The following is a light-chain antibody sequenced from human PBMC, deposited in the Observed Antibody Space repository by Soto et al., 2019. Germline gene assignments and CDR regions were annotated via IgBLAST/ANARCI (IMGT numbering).Light chain of an antibody. CDR2: DAS. V-gene: IGKV3-11*01. Sequence: EIVLTQSPATLSLSPGERATLSCWASQSVSSFLAWYQQKPGQAPRLLIYDASNRSTGIPARFSGSGSGTDFTLTISSLEPEDFAVYYGQDRSNWMLTFGGGTKVEI. CDR1: QSVSSF. J-gene: IGKJ4*01. CDR3: QDRSNWMLT.